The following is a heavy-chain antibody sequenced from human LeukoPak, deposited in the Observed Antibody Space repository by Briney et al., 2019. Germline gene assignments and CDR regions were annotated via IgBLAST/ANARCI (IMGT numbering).Heavy chain of an antibody. CDR3: AKDVAAVGTIPDY. V-gene: IGHV3-30*18. J-gene: IGHJ4*02. CDR2: ILYDGSNK. Sequence: GGSLRLSCAASGFTFSNSGMHWVRQAPGKGLEWVAVILYDGSNKQYVDSVKGRFTISRDNSKNTLYLQMNSLRDEDTAVYYCAKDVAAVGTIPDYWGQGTLVTVSS. CDR1: GFTFSNSG. D-gene: IGHD6-13*01.